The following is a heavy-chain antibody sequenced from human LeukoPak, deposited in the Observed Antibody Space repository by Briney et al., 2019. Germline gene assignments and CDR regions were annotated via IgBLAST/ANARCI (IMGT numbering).Heavy chain of an antibody. V-gene: IGHV4-30-4*01. D-gene: IGHD6-19*01. CDR2: IYYSGST. CDR3: ARTQYSSGWYLDY. Sequence: SQTLSLTCTVSGGSISGGDYYWSWIRQPPGKGLEWIGYIYYSGSTYYNPSLKSRVTISVDTSKNQFSLTLSSVTAADTAVYYCARTQYSSGWYLDYWGQGTLVTASS. J-gene: IGHJ4*02. CDR1: GGSISGGDYY.